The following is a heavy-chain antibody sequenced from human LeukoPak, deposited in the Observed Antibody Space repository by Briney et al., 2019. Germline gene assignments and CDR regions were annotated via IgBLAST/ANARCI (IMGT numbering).Heavy chain of an antibody. Sequence: SETLSLTCTVSGGSISSSSYYWDWIRQPPGKGLEWIGSIYYSGSTYYNPSLKSRVTISVDTSKNQFSLKLSSVTAADTAVYYCASASAYYDSSGYHFDYWGQGTLVTVSS. CDR1: GGSISSSSYY. CDR3: ASASAYYDSSGYHFDY. J-gene: IGHJ4*02. D-gene: IGHD3-22*01. V-gene: IGHV4-39*07. CDR2: IYYSGST.